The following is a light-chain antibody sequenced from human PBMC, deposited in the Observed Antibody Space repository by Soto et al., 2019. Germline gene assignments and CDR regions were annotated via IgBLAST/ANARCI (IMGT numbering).Light chain of an antibody. CDR1: SSDVGGYNY. J-gene: IGLJ1*01. CDR3: CSYAGSYTLV. V-gene: IGLV2-11*01. CDR2: DVN. Sequence: QSALAQPRSVSGSPGQSVTISCTGTSSDVGGYNYVSWYQQHPGKAPKLMIYDVNKRPSGVPDRFSDSKSGNTASLTISGLQAEDEADYYCCSYAGSYTLVFGTGTKVTVL.